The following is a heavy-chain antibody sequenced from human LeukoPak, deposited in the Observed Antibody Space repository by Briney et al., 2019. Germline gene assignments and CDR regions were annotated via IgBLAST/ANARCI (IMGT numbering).Heavy chain of an antibody. CDR1: GFTFSSYW. J-gene: IGHJ6*03. CDR2: IKKDGSEK. D-gene: IGHD6-13*01. V-gene: IGHV3-7*03. Sequence: PGGSLRLSCTASGFTFSSYWMSWVRQAPGKGLEWVANIKKDGSEKKYVDSVKGRFTISRDNAKNSLYLQMNSLRAEDTAVYYCARDVSSWYDYYYYMDVWGKGTTVTISS. CDR3: ARDVSSWYDYYYYMDV.